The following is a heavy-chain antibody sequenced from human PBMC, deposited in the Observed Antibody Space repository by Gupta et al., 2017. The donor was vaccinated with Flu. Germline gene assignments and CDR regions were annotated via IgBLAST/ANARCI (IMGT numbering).Heavy chain of an antibody. CDR3: ATQPAWRGEWYFDI. CDR2: IIYSAHN. Sequence: YNGGSICQRTGKALEWIGSIIYSAHNYDNPSLNSPLTITVETSKNQFSLRLTFVTTADTAVYYCATQPAWRGEWYFDIWGRGTMF. J-gene: IGHJ3*02. D-gene: IGHD3-3*01. V-gene: IGHV4-39*01. CDR1: YN.